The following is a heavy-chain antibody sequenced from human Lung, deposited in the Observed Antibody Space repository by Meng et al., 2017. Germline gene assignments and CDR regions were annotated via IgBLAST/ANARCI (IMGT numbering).Heavy chain of an antibody. CDR3: ARGPTIMANDFDY. D-gene: IGHD2-8*01. CDR1: GGFFSDYY. CDR2: INHSGST. J-gene: IGHJ4*02. V-gene: IGHV4-34*01. Sequence: VQLQPWGAGLVKPSETLSLTCVVSGGFFSDYYWSWIRQPPGKGLEWIGEINHSGSTNYNPSLESRATISVDTSQNNLSLKLSSVTAADSAVYYCARGPTIMANDFDYWFEGTLVTVSS.